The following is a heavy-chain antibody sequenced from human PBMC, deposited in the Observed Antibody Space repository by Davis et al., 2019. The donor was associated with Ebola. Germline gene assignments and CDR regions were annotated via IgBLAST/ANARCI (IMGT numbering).Heavy chain of an antibody. D-gene: IGHD3-3*01. CDR3: ALRITIFRNWFDP. J-gene: IGHJ5*02. V-gene: IGHV4-34*01. Sequence: MPSETLSLTCAVYGESFSAYYWNWIRQPPGKGLEWIGEINHSGSTNYNPSLKSRVTISEDTFKNQFSLKLSSVTAADTAVYYCALRITIFRNWFDPWGQGTLVTVSS. CDR1: GESFSAYY. CDR2: INHSGST.